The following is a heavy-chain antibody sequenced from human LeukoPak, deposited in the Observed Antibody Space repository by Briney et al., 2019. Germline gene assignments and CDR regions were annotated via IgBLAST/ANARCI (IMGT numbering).Heavy chain of an antibody. CDR3: AKTHCGGGSCDKFDS. CDR2: VYASGTT. V-gene: IGHV4-4*07. CDR1: GASVSTYF. J-gene: IGHJ5*01. D-gene: IGHD2-21*01. Sequence: SETLSLTCTVSGASVSTYFWSWIRQPAGKTMEWTGRVYASGTTYYNPSLRSRVTLSIDTSKNQFSLSLNSVTAADTAVYYCAKTHCGGGSCDKFDSWGQGILVTVSS.